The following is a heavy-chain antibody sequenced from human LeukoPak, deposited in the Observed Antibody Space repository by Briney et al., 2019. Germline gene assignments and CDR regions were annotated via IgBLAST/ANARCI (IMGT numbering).Heavy chain of an antibody. J-gene: IGHJ3*02. D-gene: IGHD3-22*01. CDR3: ARDHYDSSGYYGYAFNI. V-gene: IGHV1-18*01. Sequence: ASVKVSCKASGYTFTNYGFSWVRQAPGQGLEWMGWISSYNGNTNYAQKLQGRVTMTTDTSTSTAYMELGSLRSDDTAVYYCARDHYDSSGYYGYAFNIWGQGTVVTVSS. CDR1: GYTFTNYG. CDR2: ISSYNGNT.